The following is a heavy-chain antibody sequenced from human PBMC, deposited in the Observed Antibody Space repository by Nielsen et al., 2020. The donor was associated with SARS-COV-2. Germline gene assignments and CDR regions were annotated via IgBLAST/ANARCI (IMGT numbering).Heavy chain of an antibody. CDR1: GFTFNNYD. J-gene: IGHJ4*02. CDR3: AADQYCPNGICSSGGRDY. Sequence: GGSLRLSFAASGFTFNNYDMHWVRQATGKGLEWVPAIGTGGDTFYPGSVKGRFTISRENAKNSLYLQMNSLRAEDTAVYYCAADQYCPNGICSSGGRDYWGQGTLVAVSS. D-gene: IGHD2-8*01. CDR2: IGTGGDT. V-gene: IGHV3-13*01.